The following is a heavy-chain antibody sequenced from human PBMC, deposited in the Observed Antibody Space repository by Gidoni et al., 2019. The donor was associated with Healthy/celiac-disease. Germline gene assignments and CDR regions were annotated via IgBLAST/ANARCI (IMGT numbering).Heavy chain of an antibody. J-gene: IGHJ4*02. CDR3: ARDGDFSYFDY. CDR1: GFTVSSND. CDR2: IDSGGST. V-gene: IGHV3-53*01. D-gene: IGHD3-3*01. Sequence: EVQLVESGGGLIQPGGSLRLSWAASGFTVSSNDMSWVRQAPGKGLEWVSVIDSGGSTDYADSVKGRFTISRDNSKNTLYLQMNSLRAEDTAVYYCARDGDFSYFDYWGQGTLVTVSS.